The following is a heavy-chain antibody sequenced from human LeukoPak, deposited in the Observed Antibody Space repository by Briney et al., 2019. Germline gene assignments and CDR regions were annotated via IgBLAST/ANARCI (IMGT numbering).Heavy chain of an antibody. V-gene: IGHV3-30*02. Sequence: GGSLRLSCAASGFTFSTYGMHWVRQAPGKGLEWVAFIRYDGSNKYYADSVKGRFTISRDSSKNTLYLQMNSLRAEDTAVYYCARSYSSSSRWFDPWGQGTLVTVSS. CDR1: GFTFSTYG. J-gene: IGHJ5*02. D-gene: IGHD6-6*01. CDR3: ARSYSSSSRWFDP. CDR2: IRYDGSNK.